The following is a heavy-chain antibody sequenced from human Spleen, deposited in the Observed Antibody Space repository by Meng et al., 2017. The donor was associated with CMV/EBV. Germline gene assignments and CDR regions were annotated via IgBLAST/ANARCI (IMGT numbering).Heavy chain of an antibody. CDR1: RFSLSTSGVG. CDR3: AHSAAIVGATYYFDY. D-gene: IGHD1-26*01. V-gene: IGHV2-5*02. CDR2: IYWDDDK. Sequence: LKDAGPTPVKPTQTRTLTCTFSRFSLSTSGVGVGWIRQPPGKALEWLALIYWDDDKRYSPSLKSRLTITKDTSKNQVVLTMTNMDPVDTATYYCAHSAAIVGATYYFDYWGQGTLVTVSS. J-gene: IGHJ4*02.